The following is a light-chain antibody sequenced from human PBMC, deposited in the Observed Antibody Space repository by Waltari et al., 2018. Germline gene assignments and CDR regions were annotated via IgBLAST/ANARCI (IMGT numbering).Light chain of an antibody. CDR2: NSS. J-gene: IGKJ1*01. V-gene: IGKV1-5*03. CDR1: QHISAW. Sequence: DIQLTQSPSTLSASIGVRVTITCRASQHISAWLAWYQQKPGKAPKLLIDNSSSSGSGVSSRFTGSGSGTDFTLTISGLQPDDFATYYGHHYDGDSRTFGQGTRVEVK. CDR3: HHYDGDSRT.